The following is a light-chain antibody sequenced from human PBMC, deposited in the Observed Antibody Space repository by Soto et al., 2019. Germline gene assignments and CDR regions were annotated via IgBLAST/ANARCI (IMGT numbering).Light chain of an antibody. CDR3: SSFTGSSYV. V-gene: IGLV2-14*01. J-gene: IGLJ1*01. CDR1: SSDVGNNNY. CDR2: DVT. Sequence: QSVLTQPASVSGSPGQSITISCTGTSSDVGNNNYVSWYQQNPGKAPKVMICDVTNRPSGVSNRFSGSKSGNTASLTISGIQAEDEDDYYCSSFTGSSYVLATGPKVTVL.